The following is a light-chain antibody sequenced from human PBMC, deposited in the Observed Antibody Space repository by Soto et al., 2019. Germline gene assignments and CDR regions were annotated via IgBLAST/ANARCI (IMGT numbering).Light chain of an antibody. V-gene: IGKV1-8*01. J-gene: IGKJ4*01. Sequence: AIRMTQSPSSLSASTGDRVTITCRASQGISSYLAWYQQKPGKAPKLLIYAASTLQSGVPSRFSGSGSGTDFTLTISCLQSEDFATYYCQQLSSSPLTFGGGTKVEIK. CDR3: QQLSSSPLT. CDR1: QGISSY. CDR2: AAS.